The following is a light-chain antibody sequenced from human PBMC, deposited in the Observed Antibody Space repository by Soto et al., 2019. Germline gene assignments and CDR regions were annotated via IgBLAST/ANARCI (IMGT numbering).Light chain of an antibody. CDR2: DAS. V-gene: IGKV3-11*01. CDR1: QSVSSY. J-gene: IGKJ2*01. Sequence: EIVLTQSPSTLSLSPGERATLSCRASQSVSSYLAWYQQKPGKAPRLLIYDASNRATGIPARFSGSGSGTDFTLTISSLEPADFAVYYCQQRSNWPPYTFGQGTKLEIK. CDR3: QQRSNWPPYT.